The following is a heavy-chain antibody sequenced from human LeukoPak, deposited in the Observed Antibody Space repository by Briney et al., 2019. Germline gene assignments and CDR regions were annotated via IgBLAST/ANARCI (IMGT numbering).Heavy chain of an antibody. CDR3: AIRGVVVAATGSWFDP. Sequence: GRSLRLSCAASGFTFSSYAMSWVRQAPGKGLEWVSAISGSGGSTYYADSVKGRFTISRDNSKNTLYLQMNSLRAEDTAVYYCAIRGVVVAATGSWFDPWGQGTLVTVSS. D-gene: IGHD2-15*01. J-gene: IGHJ5*02. CDR2: ISGSGGST. V-gene: IGHV3-23*01. CDR1: GFTFSSYA.